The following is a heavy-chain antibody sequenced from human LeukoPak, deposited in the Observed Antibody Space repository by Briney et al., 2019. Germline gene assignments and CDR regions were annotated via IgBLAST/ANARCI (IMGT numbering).Heavy chain of an antibody. CDR3: ARGVPAAIIHYYYYYYMDV. CDR1: GGSISSYY. V-gene: IGHV4-4*07. D-gene: IGHD2-2*01. Sequence: SETLSLTCTVSGGSISSYYWSWIRQPAGKGLEWIGRIYTSGSTNYNPSLKSRVTISVDTSKNQFSLKLSSVTAADTAVYYCARGVPAAIIHYYYYYYMDVWGKGTTVTISS. J-gene: IGHJ6*03. CDR2: IYTSGST.